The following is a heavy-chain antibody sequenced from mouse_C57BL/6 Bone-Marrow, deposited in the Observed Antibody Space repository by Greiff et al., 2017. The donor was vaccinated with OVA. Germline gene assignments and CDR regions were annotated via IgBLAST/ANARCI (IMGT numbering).Heavy chain of an antibody. D-gene: IGHD2-2*01. CDR2: ISDGGSYT. Sequence: EVKVVESGGGLVKPGGSLKLSCAASGFTFSSYAMSWVRQTPEKRLEWVATISDGGSYTYYPDNVKGRFTISRDNAKNNLYLQMSHLKSEDTAMYYCAREIWLYAMDYWGQGTSVTVSS. J-gene: IGHJ4*01. CDR1: GFTFSSYA. CDR3: AREIWLYAMDY. V-gene: IGHV5-4*01.